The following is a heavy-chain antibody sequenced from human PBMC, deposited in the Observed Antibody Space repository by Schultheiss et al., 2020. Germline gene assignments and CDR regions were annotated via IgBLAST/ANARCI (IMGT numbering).Heavy chain of an antibody. CDR1: GGSISSSSYS. D-gene: IGHD3-10*01. CDR3: ASITISTSGLYGMDV. J-gene: IGHJ6*02. Sequence: SETLSLTCTVSGGSISSSSYSWSWIRQPPGKGLEWIGYIYHSGSTYYNPSLKSRVTISVDTSNNQFSLKLSSVTAADTAVYYCASITISTSGLYGMDVWGQGTTVTVSS. V-gene: IGHV4-30-2*01. CDR2: IYHSGST.